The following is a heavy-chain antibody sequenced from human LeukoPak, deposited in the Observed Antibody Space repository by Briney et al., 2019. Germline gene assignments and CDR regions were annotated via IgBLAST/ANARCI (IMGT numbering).Heavy chain of an antibody. J-gene: IGHJ4*02. Sequence: PGVSLRLSCAASGLTFSNYGMHWVRQAPGKGLEWVAVIPYDGFNPYYADSVKGRFTISRDNSKNTLWLQMNSLRAEDTAVYYCAKVKEMYSSGSYYFDYWGQGTLVTVSS. CDR2: IPYDGFNP. CDR3: AKVKEMYSSGSYYFDY. D-gene: IGHD6-19*01. V-gene: IGHV3-30*18. CDR1: GLTFSNYG.